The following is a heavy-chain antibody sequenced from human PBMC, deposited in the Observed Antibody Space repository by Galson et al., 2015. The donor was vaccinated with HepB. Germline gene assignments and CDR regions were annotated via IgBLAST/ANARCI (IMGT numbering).Heavy chain of an antibody. V-gene: IGHV3-33*01. CDR1: GFTFRTYG. Sequence: SLRLSCAASGFTFRTYGMHWVRQAPGKGLEWVAVIWYDGSNKYYADSVKGRFTISRDNSKNTLYLQMNSLRAEDTAVYYCARDGGSYDFWSTYVFSYHVMDVWGQGTTVTVSS. CDR3: ARDGGSYDFWSTYVFSYHVMDV. CDR2: IWYDGSNK. D-gene: IGHD3-3*01. J-gene: IGHJ6*02.